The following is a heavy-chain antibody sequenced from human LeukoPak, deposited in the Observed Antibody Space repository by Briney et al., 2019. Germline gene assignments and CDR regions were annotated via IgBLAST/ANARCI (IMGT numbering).Heavy chain of an antibody. CDR2: INHSGST. D-gene: IGHD6-19*01. V-gene: IGHV4-34*01. J-gene: IGHJ5*02. CDR3: ARGPPHSSGWYPNWFDP. Sequence: PSETLSLTCAVYGGSFSGYYWSWIRQPPGKGLEWIGEINHSGSTNYNPSLKSRVTISVDTSKNQFSLKLSSVTAADTAVYYCARGPPHSSGWYPNWFDPWGQGTLVTVSS. CDR1: GGSFSGYY.